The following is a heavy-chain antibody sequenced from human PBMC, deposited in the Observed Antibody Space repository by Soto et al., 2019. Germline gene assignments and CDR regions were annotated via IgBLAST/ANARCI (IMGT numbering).Heavy chain of an antibody. V-gene: IGHV3-21*01. CDR1: GFTFTRYS. CDR2: ITISGGHI. D-gene: IGHD3-22*01. Sequence: GGFLRLSCAASGFTFTRYSMNWVRQAPGKGLEWVSSITISGGHIYYADSVKGRFTISRDNGKNSLYLQMNSLRAEDTAVYYCARDYYYDSSGYSPLEFWGQGTLVNVSS. CDR3: ARDYYYDSSGYSPLEF. J-gene: IGHJ4*02.